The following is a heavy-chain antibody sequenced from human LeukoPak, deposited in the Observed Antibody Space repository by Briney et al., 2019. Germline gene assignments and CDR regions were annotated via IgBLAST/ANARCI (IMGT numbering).Heavy chain of an antibody. CDR1: GGSISSYY. D-gene: IGHD2-15*01. Sequence: NASETLSLTCTVSGGSISSYYWSWIRQPPGKGLEWIGYIYYTGSTNYNPSLKSRVTISVDTSKDQFSLKLSSVTAADTAVYYCARVYCSGGSCQPLDSWGQGTLVTVSS. V-gene: IGHV4-59*01. J-gene: IGHJ4*02. CDR2: IYYTGST. CDR3: ARVYCSGGSCQPLDS.